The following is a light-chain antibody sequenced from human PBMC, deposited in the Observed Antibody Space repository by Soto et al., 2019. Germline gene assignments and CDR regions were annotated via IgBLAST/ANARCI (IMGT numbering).Light chain of an antibody. CDR1: QSVSSSY. Sequence: EIVLTQSPGTLSLSPGERATLSCRASQSVSSSYLAWYQQKPGQAPRLLIYGASSRATGITDRFSGSGSGTDFTLTISRLEPEDVAVYYCQQYGSSPTFGPGTKVDIK. J-gene: IGKJ3*01. CDR2: GAS. V-gene: IGKV3-20*01. CDR3: QQYGSSPT.